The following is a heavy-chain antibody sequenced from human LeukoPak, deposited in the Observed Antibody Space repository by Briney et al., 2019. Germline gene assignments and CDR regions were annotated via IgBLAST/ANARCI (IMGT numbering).Heavy chain of an antibody. D-gene: IGHD2-15*01. Sequence: PSETLSLTCTVSGYSISSGYYWGWIRQPPGKGLEWIGSIYHSGSTYYNPSLKSRVTISVDTSKNQFSLKLSSVTAADTAVYYCARVTIGHCSGGSCNHAFDIWGQGTMVTVSS. CDR2: IYHSGST. J-gene: IGHJ3*02. CDR3: ARVTIGHCSGGSCNHAFDI. V-gene: IGHV4-38-2*02. CDR1: GYSISSGYY.